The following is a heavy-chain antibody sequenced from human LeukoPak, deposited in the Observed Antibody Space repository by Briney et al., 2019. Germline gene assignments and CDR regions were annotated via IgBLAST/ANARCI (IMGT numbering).Heavy chain of an antibody. CDR3: AKSNIVVVLAAADK. D-gene: IGHD2-21*01. CDR2: IGGRDTVGREGSI. J-gene: IGHJ4*01. V-gene: IGHV3-23*01. Sequence: PGGSLRLSCAASGFTFASYAMSWARQAPGKGLEWVAGIGGRDTVGREGSIYYADSVKGRFSISRDNSKNTLYLQMNSLRVEDTAEYFCAKSNIVVVLAAADKCGHGTLVTVSS. CDR1: GFTFASYA.